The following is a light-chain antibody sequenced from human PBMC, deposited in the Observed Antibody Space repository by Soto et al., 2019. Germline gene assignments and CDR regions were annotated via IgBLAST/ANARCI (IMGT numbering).Light chain of an antibody. CDR3: SSYTSSSSLYV. Sequence: QSVLTQPASVSGSPGQSITISCTGTSSDVGGYNYVSWYQQHPGTAPKLMIYEVSNRPSGLSNRFSGSKSGNTASLTISGLQAEDEADYYSSSYTSSSSLYVFGTGTKVTVL. V-gene: IGLV2-14*01. CDR1: SSDVGGYNY. CDR2: EVS. J-gene: IGLJ1*01.